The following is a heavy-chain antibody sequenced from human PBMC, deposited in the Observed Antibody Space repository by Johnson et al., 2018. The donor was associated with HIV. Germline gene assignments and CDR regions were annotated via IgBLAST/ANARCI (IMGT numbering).Heavy chain of an antibody. CDR1: GFTFDEHG. CDR2: IAWNGATT. CDR3: ARDFGLEWELDGAFDI. V-gene: IGHV3-20*04. J-gene: IGHJ3*02. Sequence: VQLVESGGGVVRPGESLRLSCAASGFTFDEHGMSWVRQAPGKGLEWVSGIAWNGATTGYADSVKGRFTISRDNVKKSLYLQMNDLRAEDTALYYCARDFGLEWELDGAFDIWGQGTMVTVSS. D-gene: IGHD1-26*01.